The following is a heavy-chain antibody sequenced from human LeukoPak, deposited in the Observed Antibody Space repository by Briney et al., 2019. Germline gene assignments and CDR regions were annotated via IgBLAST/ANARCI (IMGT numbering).Heavy chain of an antibody. CDR2: ISGRGGST. Sequence: GGSLRLSCAASGFTFSSYAMSWVRQAPGKGLEGVSSISGRGGSTYNADSVKGRFTISRDNSKNTLYLQMNSLRAEDTAIYYCAKQGGSSWSNFDYWGQGTLVTVSS. CDR1: GFTFSSYA. V-gene: IGHV3-23*01. D-gene: IGHD6-13*01. CDR3: AKQGGSSWSNFDY. J-gene: IGHJ4*02.